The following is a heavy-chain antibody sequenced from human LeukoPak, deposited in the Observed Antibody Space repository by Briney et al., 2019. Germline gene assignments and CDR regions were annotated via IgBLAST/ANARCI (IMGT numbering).Heavy chain of an antibody. V-gene: IGHV1-69*04. CDR1: GGTFSSYA. D-gene: IGHD4-23*01. CDR3: ARDPDGGFIDY. J-gene: IGHJ4*02. Sequence: ASVKVSCKASGGTFSSYAISWVRQAPGQGLEWMGRIIPILGIANYAQKFQGRVTITADKSTSTAYMELSSLRSEDTAVYYCARDPDGGFIDYWGQGTLVTVSS. CDR2: IIPILGIA.